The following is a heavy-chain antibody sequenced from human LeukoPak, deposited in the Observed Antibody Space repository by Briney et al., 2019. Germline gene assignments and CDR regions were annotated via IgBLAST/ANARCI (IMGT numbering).Heavy chain of an antibody. Sequence: SVKVSCKASGGTFSSYAISWVRQAPGQGLEWMGRIIPILGIANYAQKFQGRVTITADKSTSTAYMELSSLRSEDTAVYYCARKYYYGSGSYPLYYYYGMDVWGQGTTVTVSS. J-gene: IGHJ6*02. CDR1: GGTFSSYA. CDR2: IIPILGIA. V-gene: IGHV1-69*04. CDR3: ARKYYYGSGSYPLYYYYGMDV. D-gene: IGHD3-10*01.